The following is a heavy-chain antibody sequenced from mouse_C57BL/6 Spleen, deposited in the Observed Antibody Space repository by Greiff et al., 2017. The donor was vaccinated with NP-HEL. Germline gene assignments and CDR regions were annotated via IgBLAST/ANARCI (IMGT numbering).Heavy chain of an antibody. CDR3: TRSGPYGSSYVG. D-gene: IGHD1-1*01. J-gene: IGHJ2*01. CDR2: IDPETGGT. CDR1: GYTFTDYE. V-gene: IGHV1-15*01. Sequence: VQLQESGAELVRPGASVTLSCKASGYTFTDYEMHWVKQTPVHGLEWIGAIDPETGGTAYNQKFKGKAILTADKSSSTAYMELRSLTSEDSAVYYCTRSGPYGSSYVGWGQGTTLTVSS.